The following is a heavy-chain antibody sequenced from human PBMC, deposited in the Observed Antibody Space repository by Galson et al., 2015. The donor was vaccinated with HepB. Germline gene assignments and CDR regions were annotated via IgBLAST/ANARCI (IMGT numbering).Heavy chain of an antibody. CDR3: ASLSRDSGSYGQFDY. CDR2: ISFDGSNK. J-gene: IGHJ4*02. Sequence: SLRLSCAASGFTFSNYGMHWVRQAPGKGLEWVAVISFDGSNKYYADSVKGRFTISRDNSKNTLYVQMNNLRAEDTAVYYCASLSRDSGSYGQFDYWGQGTLVTVS. CDR1: GFTFSNYG. V-gene: IGHV3-30*03. D-gene: IGHD1-26*01.